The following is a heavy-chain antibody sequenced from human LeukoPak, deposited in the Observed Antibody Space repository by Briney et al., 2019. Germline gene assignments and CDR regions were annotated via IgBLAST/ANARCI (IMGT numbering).Heavy chain of an antibody. CDR1: GFTFDDYA. CDR2: ISWNSGSI. CDR3: AKALRTAQFDY. Sequence: PGGSLRLSCAASGFTFDDYAMHWVRQAPGKGLEWVSGISWNSGSIGYADSVKGRFTISRGNAKNSLYLQMNSLRAEDTALYYCAKALRTAQFDYWGQGTLVTVSS. J-gene: IGHJ4*02. V-gene: IGHV3-9*01. D-gene: IGHD1/OR15-1a*01.